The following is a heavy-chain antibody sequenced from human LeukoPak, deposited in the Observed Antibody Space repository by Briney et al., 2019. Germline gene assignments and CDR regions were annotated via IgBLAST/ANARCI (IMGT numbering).Heavy chain of an antibody. J-gene: IGHJ4*02. CDR3: ARSLYGSGSYYEGY. D-gene: IGHD3-10*01. CDR2: ISSSGSTI. V-gene: IGHV3-11*01. Sequence: GGSLRLSCAASGFTFSDYYMSWIRQAPGKGLEWVSYISSSGSTIYYADSVKGRFTTSRDNAKNSLYLQMNGLRAEDTAVYYCARSLYGSGSYYEGYWGQGTLVTVSS. CDR1: GFTFSDYY.